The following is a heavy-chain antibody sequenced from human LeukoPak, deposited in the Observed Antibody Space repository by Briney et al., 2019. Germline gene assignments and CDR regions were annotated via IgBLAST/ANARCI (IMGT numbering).Heavy chain of an antibody. CDR2: IYYGGST. V-gene: IGHV4-59*01. Sequence: SETPSLTCTASGGSISSYYWSWIRQPPGKGLEWIGYIYYGGSTNYNPSLKSRVTISVDTSKNQFSLKLSSVTAADTAVYYCARAPYDFWSGYFHWGQGTLVTVSS. CDR3: ARAPYDFWSGYFH. J-gene: IGHJ4*02. D-gene: IGHD3-3*01. CDR1: GGSISSYY.